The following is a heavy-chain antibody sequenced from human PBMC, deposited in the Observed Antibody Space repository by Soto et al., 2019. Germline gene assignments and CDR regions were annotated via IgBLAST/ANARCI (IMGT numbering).Heavy chain of an antibody. V-gene: IGHV3-33*01. D-gene: IGHD2-21*01. Sequence: QVQLVESGGGVVQPGTSLRLSCAASGFTFRNYGMHWVRQAPGKGLEWVAIIRYDENNKYYADSVKGRFTISRDNSKNTLDLQMNSLRAEDTAVYYCARDSVWTFDYWGQGTLVTVSS. J-gene: IGHJ4*02. CDR1: GFTFRNYG. CDR2: IRYDENNK. CDR3: ARDSVWTFDY.